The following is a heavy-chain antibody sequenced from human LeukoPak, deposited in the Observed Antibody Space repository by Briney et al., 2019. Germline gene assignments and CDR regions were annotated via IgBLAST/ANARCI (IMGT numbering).Heavy chain of an antibody. CDR1: GFPFSSYG. CDR2: ISYDGSNK. Sequence: GGSLRLSCAASGFPFSSYGMHWVRQAPGKGLEWVAVISYDGSNKYYADSVKGRFTISRDNSKNTLYLQMNSLRAEDTAVYYCAKHLGRATVAKGDIYWGQGTLVTVSS. D-gene: IGHD2-2*01. CDR3: AKHLGRATVAKGDIY. V-gene: IGHV3-30*18. J-gene: IGHJ4*02.